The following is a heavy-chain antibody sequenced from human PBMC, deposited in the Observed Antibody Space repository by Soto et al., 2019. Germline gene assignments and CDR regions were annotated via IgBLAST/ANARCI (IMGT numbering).Heavy chain of an antibody. CDR3: ARTHIVVVTATTNDAFDI. Sequence: ESGPTLVNPTQTLTLTCTFSGFSLSTSGMCVSWIRQPPGKALEWLARIDWDDDKYYSTSLKTRLTISKDTSKNQVVLTMTNMDPVDTATYYCARTHIVVVTATTNDAFDIWAQGTMVTVSS. V-gene: IGHV2-70*11. D-gene: IGHD2-21*02. CDR2: IDWDDDK. J-gene: IGHJ3*02. CDR1: GFSLSTSGMC.